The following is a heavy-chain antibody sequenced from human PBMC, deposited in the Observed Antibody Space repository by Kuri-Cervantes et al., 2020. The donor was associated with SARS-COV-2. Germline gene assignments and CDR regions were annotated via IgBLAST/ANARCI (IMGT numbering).Heavy chain of an antibody. V-gene: IGHV4-30-4*08. CDR3: ARDGQSDAFDI. CDR2: IYYSGST. CDR1: GGSISSGDYY. J-gene: IGHJ3*02. Sequence: SETLSLTCTVSGGSISSGDYYWSWIRQPPGKGLEWIGYIYYSGSTYYNPSLKSRVTISVDTSKNQFSLKLSSVTAADTAVYYCARDGQSDAFDIWGQGTMVTVSS.